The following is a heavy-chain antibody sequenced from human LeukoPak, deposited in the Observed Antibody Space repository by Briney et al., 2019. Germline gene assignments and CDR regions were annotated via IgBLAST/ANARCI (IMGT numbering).Heavy chain of an antibody. D-gene: IGHD1-1*01. V-gene: IGHV3-13*01. Sequence: GGSLRLSCAASGFTFSSYDMHWVRHATGKGLEWGSAIGTAGDTYYPGSVRGRFTISRENAKTSLYLQMNSLRAGDTAVYYCARGGDATGTTLGYWGQGTLVTVSS. CDR3: ARGGDATGTTLGY. CDR2: IGTAGDT. J-gene: IGHJ4*02. CDR1: GFTFSSYD.